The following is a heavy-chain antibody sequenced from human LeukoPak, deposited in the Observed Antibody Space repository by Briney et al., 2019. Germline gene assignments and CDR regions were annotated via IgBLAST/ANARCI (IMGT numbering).Heavy chain of an antibody. V-gene: IGHV4-39*01. D-gene: IGHD2-15*01. J-gene: IGHJ5*02. Sequence: KPSEALSLTCSVSDDSINSRNYYWGWIHQPPGKGLEWIGSIYDSGNSYYNPSLQSRVTISVDTSKNQFSLRLSSVTVADTAVYYCARHPLYCSGGSCTSNWFDPWGQGTLVTVSS. CDR2: IYDSGNS. CDR1: DDSINSRNYY. CDR3: ARHPLYCSGGSCTSNWFDP.